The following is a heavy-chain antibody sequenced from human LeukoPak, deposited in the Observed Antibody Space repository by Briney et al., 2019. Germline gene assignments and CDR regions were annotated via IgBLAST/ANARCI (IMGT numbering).Heavy chain of an antibody. CDR1: GGSISSYY. Sequence: SETLSLTCTVSGGSISSYYWSWIRQPPGKGLEWIGYIYYSGSTNYNPSLKSRGTISVDTSKNQFSLKLSSVTAEDTAVYYCARERRAWGEDFWGQGTLVTVSS. CDR2: IYYSGST. V-gene: IGHV4-59*01. CDR3: ARERRAWGEDF. J-gene: IGHJ4*02. D-gene: IGHD3-16*01.